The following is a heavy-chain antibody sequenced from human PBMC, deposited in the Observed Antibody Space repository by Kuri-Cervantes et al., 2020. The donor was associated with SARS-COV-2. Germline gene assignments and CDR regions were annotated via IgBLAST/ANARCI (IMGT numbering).Heavy chain of an antibody. CDR1: GGSISSSSYY. D-gene: IGHD6-19*01. Sequence: SEILSLTCTVSGGSISSSSYYWGWIRQPPGKGLEWIGSIYYSGSTYYNPSLKSRVTISVDTSKNQFSLKLSSVTAADTAVYYCARAAVAGHDIWGQGTMVTVSS. CDR2: IYYSGST. CDR3: ARAAVAGHDI. J-gene: IGHJ3*02. V-gene: IGHV4-39*01.